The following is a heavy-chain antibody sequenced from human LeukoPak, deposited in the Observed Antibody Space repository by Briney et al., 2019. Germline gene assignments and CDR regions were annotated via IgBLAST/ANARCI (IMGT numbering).Heavy chain of an antibody. CDR3: ARDRAQAMVRGIIDF. Sequence: PSKTLSLTCTVSGGSVSSYYWSWIRQPPGKGLEWIGYIYYSGSTNYNPSLKSRVTISVDTSKNQFSLKLSSVTAADTAVYYCARDRAQAMVRGIIDFWGQGTLVTVSS. J-gene: IGHJ4*02. D-gene: IGHD3-10*01. CDR2: IYYSGST. CDR1: GGSVSSYY. V-gene: IGHV4-59*02.